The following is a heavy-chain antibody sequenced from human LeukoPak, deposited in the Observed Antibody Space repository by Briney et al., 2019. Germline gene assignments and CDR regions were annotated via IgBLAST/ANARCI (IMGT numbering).Heavy chain of an antibody. CDR2: IYSGGST. CDR1: GFTVSSNH. J-gene: IGHJ4*02. CDR3: AGSAYTYGTPYYFDF. V-gene: IGHV3-53*01. Sequence: GGSLRLSCAASGFTVSSNHMSWVRQAPGKGLEWVSVIYSGGSTYYADSVKGRFTISRDNSKSTLYLQMNSLRAEDTAVYYCAGSAYTYGTPYYFDFWGQGTLVTVSS. D-gene: IGHD5-18*01.